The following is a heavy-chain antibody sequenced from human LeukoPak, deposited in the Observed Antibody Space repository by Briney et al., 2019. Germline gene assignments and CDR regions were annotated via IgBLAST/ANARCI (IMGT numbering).Heavy chain of an antibody. CDR1: GGSISSGDKY. CDR2: IYYSGST. D-gene: IGHD2-21*02. Sequence: KPSETLSLTCNVSGGSISSGDKYWSWIRQPPGEGLEWIGYIYYSGSTYYNPSLKSRLTISVDTSENQFSLHLTSVTAADTAVYFCARVTRWAGLDFWGQGTLVTVSS. J-gene: IGHJ4*02. V-gene: IGHV4-30-4*01. CDR3: ARVTRWAGLDF.